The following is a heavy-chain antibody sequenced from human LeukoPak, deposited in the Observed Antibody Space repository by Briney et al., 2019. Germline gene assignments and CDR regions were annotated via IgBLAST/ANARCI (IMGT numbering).Heavy chain of an antibody. CDR2: IHYSGST. J-gene: IGHJ4*02. V-gene: IGHV4-31*03. D-gene: IGHD6-6*01. CDR3: AGGYSSSSVPIDY. CDR1: GGSISSGGYY. Sequence: SSETLSLTCTVSGGSISSGGYYWSWIRQYPGKGLEWIGYIHYSGSTYYNPSLKSRVTISVDTSKNQFSLKLSSVTAADTAVYYCAGGYSSSSVPIDYWGQGTLVTVSS.